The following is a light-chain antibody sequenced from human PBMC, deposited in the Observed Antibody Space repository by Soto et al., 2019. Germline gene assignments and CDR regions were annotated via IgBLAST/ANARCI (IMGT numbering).Light chain of an antibody. CDR1: QSVSSSY. CDR2: GTS. CDR3: QHYGSSPLT. Sequence: EIVLTQSPGTLSLSPGERATLSCRASQSVSSSYLAWYQQKPGQAPRLLIYGTSSRATGIPDRFSGSVSRTDFTLTISRLEPEDFAVYYCQHYGSSPLTFGGGTKVQIK. J-gene: IGKJ4*01. V-gene: IGKV3-20*01.